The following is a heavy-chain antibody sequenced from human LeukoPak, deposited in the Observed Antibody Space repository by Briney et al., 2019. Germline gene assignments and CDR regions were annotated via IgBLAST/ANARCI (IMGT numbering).Heavy chain of an antibody. CDR1: GFTFSSYG. Sequence: GGSLRLSCAASGFTFSSYGMHWVRQAPGKGLEWVAVIWYDGSNKYYADSVKGRFTISRDNSKNTLYLQMNSLRAEDTAVYYCARILHSSSSYVGWFDPWGQGTLVTVSS. V-gene: IGHV3-33*01. CDR3: ARILHSSSSYVGWFDP. CDR2: IWYDGSNK. J-gene: IGHJ5*02. D-gene: IGHD6-6*01.